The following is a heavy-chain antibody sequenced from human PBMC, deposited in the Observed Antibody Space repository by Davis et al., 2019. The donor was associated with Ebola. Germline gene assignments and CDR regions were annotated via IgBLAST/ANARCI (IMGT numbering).Heavy chain of an antibody. CDR1: GGSFSGYY. D-gene: IGHD2-15*01. CDR2: MYHNGMT. V-gene: IGHV4-34*01. CDR3: ARVEDVVVVSGARTFYFDS. Sequence: PSETLSLTCAVYGGSFSGYYWSWIRQPPGKGLEWIGSMYHNGMTFYNPSLKSRVTISLDTSMNQFSLKLSSVTAADTAVYYCARVEDVVVVSGARTFYFDSWGQGALVTVSS. J-gene: IGHJ4*02.